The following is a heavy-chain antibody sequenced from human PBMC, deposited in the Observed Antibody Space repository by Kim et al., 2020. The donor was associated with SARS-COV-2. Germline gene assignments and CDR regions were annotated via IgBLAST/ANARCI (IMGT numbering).Heavy chain of an antibody. CDR3: ARSSTSCRWCFDY. V-gene: IGHV1-2*04. CDR1: GYTFTGYY. D-gene: IGHD2-2*01. Sequence: ASVKVSCKASGYTFTGYYMHWVRQAPGQGLEWMGWINPNSGGTNYAQKFQGWVTMTRDTSISTAYMELSRLRSDDTAVYYCARSSTSCRWCFDYWGQGTLVTVSS. CDR2: INPNSGGT. J-gene: IGHJ4*02.